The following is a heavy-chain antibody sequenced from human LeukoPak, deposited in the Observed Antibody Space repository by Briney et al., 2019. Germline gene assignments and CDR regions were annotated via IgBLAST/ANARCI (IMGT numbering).Heavy chain of an antibody. Sequence: GGSLRLSCAASGFTFRDYYMSWIRQAPGKGPEWVAYMTGSGHRIYYADSVKGRFTVSRDNTQNSLYLQMNSLRAEDTAVYYCAKPRTPCSGGSCYYDYWGQGTLVTVSS. D-gene: IGHD2-15*01. V-gene: IGHV3-11*01. J-gene: IGHJ4*02. CDR2: MTGSGHRI. CDR1: GFTFRDYY. CDR3: AKPRTPCSGGSCYYDY.